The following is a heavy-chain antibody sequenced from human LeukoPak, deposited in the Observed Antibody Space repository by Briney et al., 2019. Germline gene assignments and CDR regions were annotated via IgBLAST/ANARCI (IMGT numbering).Heavy chain of an antibody. V-gene: IGHV3-23*01. J-gene: IGHJ4*02. CDR2: ISGSGGST. CDR3: AKVPSPIYHDSSGYYYGFYFDY. CDR1: GFTFSSYT. D-gene: IGHD3-22*01. Sequence: PGGSLRLSCAASGFTFSSYTMSWVRQAPGKGLEWVSAISGSGGSTYYADSVKGRFTISRDNSKNTLYLQMNSLRAEDTAVYYCAKVPSPIYHDSSGYYYGFYFDYWGQGTLVTVSS.